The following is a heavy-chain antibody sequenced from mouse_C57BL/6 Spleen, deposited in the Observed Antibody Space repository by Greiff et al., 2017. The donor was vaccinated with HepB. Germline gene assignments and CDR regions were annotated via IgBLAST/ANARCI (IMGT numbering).Heavy chain of an antibody. V-gene: IGHV1-52*01. CDR1: GYTFTSYW. CDR2: IDPSDSET. J-gene: IGHJ1*03. D-gene: IGHD2-5*01. CDR3: ARGGSNPWYFDV. Sequence: QVQLQQPGAELVRPGSSVKLSCKASGYTFTSYWMHWVKQRPIQGLEWIGNIDPSDSETNYNQKFKDKATLTVDKSSSTAYMQLSSLTSEDSAVYYCARGGSNPWYFDVWGTGTTVTVSS.